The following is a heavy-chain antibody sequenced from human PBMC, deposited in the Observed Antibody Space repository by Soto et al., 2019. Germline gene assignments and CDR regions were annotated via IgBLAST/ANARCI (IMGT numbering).Heavy chain of an antibody. CDR3: ARDSYYYGSGSYRGWGIDY. CDR1: GGTFSSYA. CDR2: IIPIFGTA. D-gene: IGHD3-10*01. J-gene: IGHJ4*02. Sequence: GASVKVSCKASGGTFSSYAISWVRQAPGQGLEWMGGIIPIFGTANYAQKFQGRVTITADESTRTAYMEMSSLRSEDTAVYYCARDSYYYGSGSYRGWGIDYWGQGTLVTVSS. V-gene: IGHV1-69*13.